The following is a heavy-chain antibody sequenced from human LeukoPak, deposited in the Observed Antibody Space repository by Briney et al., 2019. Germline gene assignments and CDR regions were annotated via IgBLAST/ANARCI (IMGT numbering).Heavy chain of an antibody. V-gene: IGHV4-34*01. J-gene: IGHJ3*02. CDR1: GGSFSGYY. Sequence: SETLSLTCAVYGGSFSGYYWNWIRQPPGKGLEWIGSIYYSGSTYYNPSLKSRVTISVDTSKNQFSLKLSSVTAADTAVYYCARRNYYDSSGYPLDAFDIWGQGTMVTVSS. CDR3: ARRNYYDSSGYPLDAFDI. CDR2: IYYSGST. D-gene: IGHD3-22*01.